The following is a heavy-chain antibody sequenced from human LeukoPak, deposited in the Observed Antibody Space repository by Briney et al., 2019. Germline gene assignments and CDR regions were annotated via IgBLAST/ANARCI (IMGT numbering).Heavy chain of an antibody. CDR2: IYYSGST. Sequence: SETLSLTCTVSGGSISSYYWSWIRQPPGKGLEWIGDIYYSGSTNYNPSLKSRVTISVDTSKNQFSLKLNSMTAADTAVYYCARLISGGPADYWGQGTLVTVSS. D-gene: IGHD1-26*01. CDR1: GGSISSYY. J-gene: IGHJ4*02. V-gene: IGHV4-59*12. CDR3: ARLISGGPADY.